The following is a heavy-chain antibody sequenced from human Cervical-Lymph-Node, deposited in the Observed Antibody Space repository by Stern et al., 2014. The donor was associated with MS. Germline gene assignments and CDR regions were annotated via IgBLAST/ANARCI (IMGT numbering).Heavy chain of an antibody. CDR1: GGSFDAFY. Sequence: VQLQQWGAGLLKPSETLSLTCGVNGGSFDAFYWSWIRQPPGRGLEWIGEISHSGYTNYNPSLKSRVTISVDTSKNQFTLKMNSVTAADTAVYYCARTWIAVRNTKWFDPWGQGTLVTVSS. J-gene: IGHJ5*02. CDR2: ISHSGYT. V-gene: IGHV4-34*01. D-gene: IGHD6-6*01. CDR3: ARTWIAVRNTKWFDP.